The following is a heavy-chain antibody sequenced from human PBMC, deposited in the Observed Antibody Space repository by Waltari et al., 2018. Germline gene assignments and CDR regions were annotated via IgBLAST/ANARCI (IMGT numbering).Heavy chain of an antibody. CDR1: GGSFSSYA. CDR3: ARGAATVSRYLFDY. D-gene: IGHD4-17*01. CDR2: IIPISGKV. Sequence: QVQLVQSGAEVREPGSSVKVSCKAFGGSFSSYATTWVRQAPGQGLEWLGGIIPISGKVHYAQILQGRVTITADESTSTAYMFLSSLTSEDTAVYYCARGAATVSRYLFDYWGQGTLVTVSS. J-gene: IGHJ4*02. V-gene: IGHV1-69*01.